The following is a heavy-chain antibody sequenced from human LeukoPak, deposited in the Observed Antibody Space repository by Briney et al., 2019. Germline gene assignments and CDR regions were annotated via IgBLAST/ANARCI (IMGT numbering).Heavy chain of an antibody. CDR2: ISAYNGNT. J-gene: IGHJ6*04. CDR1: GGTFSSYT. CDR3: ARYDSSGPMDV. D-gene: IGHD3-22*01. V-gene: IGHV1-18*01. Sequence: GASVKVSCKASGGTFSSYTISWVRQAPGQGLEWMGWISAYNGNTNYAQKLQGRVTMTTDTSTSTAYMELRSLRSDDTAVYYCARYDSSGPMDVWGKGTTVTVSS.